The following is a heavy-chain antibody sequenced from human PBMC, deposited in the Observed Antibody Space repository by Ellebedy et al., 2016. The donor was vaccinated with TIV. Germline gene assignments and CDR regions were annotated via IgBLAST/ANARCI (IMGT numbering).Heavy chain of an antibody. CDR3: ARDALYYDFWSGYSSYYYYYGMDV. CDR2: INPNSGGT. CDR1: GYTFTGYY. V-gene: IGHV1-2*04. Sequence: ASVKVSCXASGYTFTGYYMHWVRQAPGQGLEWMGWINPNSGGTNYAQKFQGWVTMTRDTSISTAYMELSRLRSDDTAVYYCARDALYYDFWSGYSSYYYYYGMDVWGQGTTVTVSS. J-gene: IGHJ6*02. D-gene: IGHD3-3*01.